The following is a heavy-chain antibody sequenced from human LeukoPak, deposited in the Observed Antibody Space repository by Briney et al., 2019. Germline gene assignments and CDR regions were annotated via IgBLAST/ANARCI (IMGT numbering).Heavy chain of an antibody. Sequence: SETLSLTCTVSGGSISSYYWSWIRQAPGKGLEWIGYIYYSGSTNYNPSLKSRVTISVDTSKNQFSLKLSSVTAADTAVYYCARGYGSTWFDPWGQGTLVTVSS. V-gene: IGHV4-59*01. CDR2: IYYSGST. J-gene: IGHJ5*02. D-gene: IGHD4-17*01. CDR3: ARGYGSTWFDP. CDR1: GGSISSYY.